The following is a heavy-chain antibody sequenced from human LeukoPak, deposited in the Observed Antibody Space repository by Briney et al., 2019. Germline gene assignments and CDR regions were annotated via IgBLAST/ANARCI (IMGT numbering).Heavy chain of an antibody. CDR1: GFTFSSYA. V-gene: IGHV3-23*01. CDR2: ISGSGVGT. Sequence: GGSLRLSCAASGFTFSSYAMSWVRQAPGKGLGGVSGISGSGVGTYYADSVKGRFTISRDNSKTTLYLQMNSLRAEDTAVYYCAKVLNTGYSSGWYRYWGQGTLVTVSS. D-gene: IGHD6-19*01. J-gene: IGHJ4*02. CDR3: AKVLNTGYSSGWYRY.